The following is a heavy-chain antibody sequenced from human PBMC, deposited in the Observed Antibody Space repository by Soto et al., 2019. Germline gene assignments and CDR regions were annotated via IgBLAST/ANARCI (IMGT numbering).Heavy chain of an antibody. CDR1: GVTFSSYA. CDR2: IIPIFGTA. CDR3: ARDMDSSGSMPWLFQH. V-gene: IGHV1-69*01. D-gene: IGHD3-22*01. Sequence: QVQLVQSGAEVKKPGSSVKVSCKASGVTFSSYAISWVRQAPGQGLAWMGGIIPIFGTANYAQKFQGRVTITADESTSTAYMELSSLRSEDTAVYYCARDMDSSGSMPWLFQHWGQGTLVTVSS. J-gene: IGHJ1*01.